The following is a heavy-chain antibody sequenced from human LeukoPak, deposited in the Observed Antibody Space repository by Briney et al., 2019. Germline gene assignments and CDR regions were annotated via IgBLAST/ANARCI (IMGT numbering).Heavy chain of an antibody. J-gene: IGHJ3*02. Sequence: GGSLRLSCAASGFTFSSYWMSWVRQAPGKGLEWVANIKQDGSEKHYVDSVKGRFTISRDNAKNSLYLQMNSPRAEDTAVYYCARTKQWLDDAFDIWGQGTMVTVSS. CDR2: IKQDGSEK. D-gene: IGHD6-19*01. CDR3: ARTKQWLDDAFDI. V-gene: IGHV3-7*01. CDR1: GFTFSSYW.